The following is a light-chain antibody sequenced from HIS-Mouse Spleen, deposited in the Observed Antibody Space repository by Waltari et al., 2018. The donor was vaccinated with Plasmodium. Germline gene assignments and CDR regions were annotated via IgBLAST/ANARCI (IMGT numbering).Light chain of an antibody. CDR3: SSYTSSSTLLYV. CDR2: EVS. J-gene: IGLJ1*01. V-gene: IGLV2-14*01. Sequence: QSALTQPASVSGSPGQSITISCTGTSSDVGGYNYVSWYQQHPGKAPKLMIYEVSNRTSVVYNRFSGSKSGNTASPTISGLQAEDEADYYCSSYTSSSTLLYVFGTGTKVTVL. CDR1: SSDVGGYNY.